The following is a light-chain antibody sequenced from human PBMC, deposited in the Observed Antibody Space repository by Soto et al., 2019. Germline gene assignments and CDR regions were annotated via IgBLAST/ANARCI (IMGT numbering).Light chain of an antibody. V-gene: IGKV3-11*01. CDR2: DAS. CDR1: QSISSY. Sequence: EIVLTQSPATLSLSPGERATLSCRASQSISSYLAWYQHKPGQAPRLLIYDASNRATGIPARFSGSGSGTDFILTISSLQPEDFAVYYCQQSSNWPPEITFGQGTRLE. CDR3: QQSSNWPPEIT. J-gene: IGKJ5*01.